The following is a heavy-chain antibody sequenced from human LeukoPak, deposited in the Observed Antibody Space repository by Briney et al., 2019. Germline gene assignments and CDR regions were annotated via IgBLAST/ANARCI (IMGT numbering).Heavy chain of an antibody. V-gene: IGHV1-69*05. CDR1: GGTFRSYA. D-gene: IGHD3-3*01. CDR3: ARAKYDFWSGYYTWWFDP. J-gene: IGHJ5*02. Sequence: GSSVKVSCKASGGTFRSYAISWVRQAPGQGLEWMGRIIPIFGTTNYAQKFQGRVTIITDESTSTAYMELSSLRSEDTAVYYCARAKYDFWSGYYTWWFDPWGQGTLVTVSS. CDR2: IIPIFGTT.